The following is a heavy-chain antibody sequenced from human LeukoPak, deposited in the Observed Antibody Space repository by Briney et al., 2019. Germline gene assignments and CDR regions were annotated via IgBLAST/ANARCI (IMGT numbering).Heavy chain of an antibody. D-gene: IGHD5-24*01. CDR2: IIPIFGTA. J-gene: IGHJ6*02. Sequence: ASVKVSCKASGGTFSSYAIGWVRQAPGQGLEWMGGIIPIFGTANYAQKFQGRVTITADESTSTAYMELSSLRSEDTAVYYCARGGDGFPETKYYYYYYGMDVWGQGTTVTVSS. V-gene: IGHV1-69*13. CDR3: ARGGDGFPETKYYYYYYGMDV. CDR1: GGTFSSYA.